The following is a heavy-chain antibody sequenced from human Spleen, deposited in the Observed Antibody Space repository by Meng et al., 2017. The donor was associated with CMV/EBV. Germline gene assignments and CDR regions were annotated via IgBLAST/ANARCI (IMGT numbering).Heavy chain of an antibody. CDR3: ARDYDILTGYFDY. CDR2: IYYSGST. D-gene: IGHD3-9*01. J-gene: IGHJ4*02. V-gene: IGHV4-39*07. Sequence: VSGASISSSSYYWGWIRQPPGKGLEWIGSIYYSGSTYYNPSLKSRVTISVDTSKNQFSLKLSSVTAADTAVYYCARDYDILTGYFDYWGQGTLVTVSS. CDR1: GASISSSSYY.